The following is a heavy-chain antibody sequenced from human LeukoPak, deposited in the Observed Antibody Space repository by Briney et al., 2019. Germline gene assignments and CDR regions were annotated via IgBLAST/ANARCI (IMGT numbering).Heavy chain of an antibody. Sequence: GGSLRLSCAASGFTFSSYAMHWVRQAPGKGLEWVAVISYDGSNKYYADSVKGRFTISRDNSKNTLYLQMNSLRAEDTAVYYCARDRPMIVVADAFDIWGQGTMVTVSS. D-gene: IGHD3-22*01. CDR2: ISYDGSNK. CDR1: GFTFSSYA. V-gene: IGHV3-30*04. CDR3: ARDRPMIVVADAFDI. J-gene: IGHJ3*02.